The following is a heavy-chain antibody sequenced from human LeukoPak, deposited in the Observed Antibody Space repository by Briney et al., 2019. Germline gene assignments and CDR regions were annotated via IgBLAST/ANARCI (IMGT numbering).Heavy chain of an antibody. CDR2: IKQDGSEK. J-gene: IGHJ4*02. CDR1: GFTFSSYW. CDR3: ALEDYGDFRAYYY. D-gene: IGHD4-17*01. V-gene: IGHV3-7*01. Sequence: PGGSLRLSCAASGFTFSSYWMSRVRQAPGKGLEWVANIKQDGSEKYYVDSVKGRFTISRDNAKNSLYLQMNSLRAEDTAVYYCALEDYGDFRAYYYWGQGTLVTVSS.